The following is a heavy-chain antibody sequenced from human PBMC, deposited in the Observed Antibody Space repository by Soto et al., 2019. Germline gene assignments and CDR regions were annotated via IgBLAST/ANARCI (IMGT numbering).Heavy chain of an antibody. Sequence: PGGSLRLSCAASGFTFSSYAMSWVRQAPGKGLEWVSAISGSGDSTYYADSVKGRFTISRDNSKNTLYLQMNSLRAEDTAVYYCAKAPQYSSSSLLDYWGQGTLVTVS. CDR1: GFTFSSYA. D-gene: IGHD6-6*01. CDR3: AKAPQYSSSSLLDY. J-gene: IGHJ4*02. CDR2: ISGSGDST. V-gene: IGHV3-23*01.